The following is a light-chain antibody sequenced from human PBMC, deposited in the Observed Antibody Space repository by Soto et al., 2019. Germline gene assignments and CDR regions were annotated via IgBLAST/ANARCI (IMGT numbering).Light chain of an antibody. CDR2: RNT. J-gene: IGLJ2*01. V-gene: IGLV1-44*01. CDR1: TSNIGSDT. CDR3: ASWDDSLDVVV. Sequence: QSVLTQPPSASGTPGQRVTISCSGSTSNIGSDTVNWYQQLPGTAPKLLIYRNTQRPSGVPDRFSGSKSGASASLAISGLQSEDEADYYYASWDDSLDVVVFGGGTKLTVL.